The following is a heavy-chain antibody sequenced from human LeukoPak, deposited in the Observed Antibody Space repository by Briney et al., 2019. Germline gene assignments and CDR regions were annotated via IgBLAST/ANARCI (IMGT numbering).Heavy chain of an antibody. J-gene: IGHJ5*02. CDR3: ASTNSYGYVSWFDP. CDR2: IYHNGNT. D-gene: IGHD5-18*01. Sequence: SETLSLTCTVSSGSISTYYWSWIRQPPGKGLEWIGYIYHNGNTNYNPSLKSRVTLSVDTSKNQFSLKLSSVTAADTAVYYCASTNSYGYVSWFDPWGQGTLVTVSS. V-gene: IGHV4-59*01. CDR1: SGSISTYY.